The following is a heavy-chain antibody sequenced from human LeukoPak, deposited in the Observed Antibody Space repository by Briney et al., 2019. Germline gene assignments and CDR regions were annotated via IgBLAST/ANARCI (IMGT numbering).Heavy chain of an antibody. CDR3: VRDDPRVGDAFDI. D-gene: IGHD1-26*01. J-gene: IGHJ3*02. CDR1: GFIFSHYW. CDR2: VDFDGSGT. Sequence: PGGSLRLSCAASGFIFSHYWMHWVRQAPGKGLVRVSRVDFDGSGTVYADSVQGRFTISRDNAKNTLYLQMNNLRAEDTAVYYCVRDDPRVGDAFDIWGQGTMVAVSS. V-gene: IGHV3-74*01.